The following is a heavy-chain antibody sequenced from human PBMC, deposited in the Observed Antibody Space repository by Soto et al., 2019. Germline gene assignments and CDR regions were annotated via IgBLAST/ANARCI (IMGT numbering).Heavy chain of an antibody. CDR2: IYYSGST. J-gene: IGHJ4*02. D-gene: IGHD2-21*02. CDR3: ARRPATAFYYFDY. V-gene: IGHV4-61*01. CDR1: GGSVSSGFHY. Sequence: SETLSLTCTVSGGSVSSGFHYWSWIRQPPGKGLEWIGNIYYSGSTNYNPSLKSRVTISVDTSKNQFSLKLNSVTAADTAVYYCARRPATAFYYFDYWGQGTLVTVSS.